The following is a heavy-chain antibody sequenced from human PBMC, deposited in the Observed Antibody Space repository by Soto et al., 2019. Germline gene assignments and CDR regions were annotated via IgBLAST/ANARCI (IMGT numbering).Heavy chain of an antibody. CDR3: ARVGATLYYYYYGMDV. Sequence: RASVKVSCKASGYTFTSYGISWVRQAPGQGLEWMGWISAYNGNTNYAQKLQGRVTMTTDTSTSTAYMELRSLRSDDTAVYYCARVGATLYYYYYGMDVWGQGTTVTVSS. J-gene: IGHJ6*02. CDR2: ISAYNGNT. V-gene: IGHV1-18*04. CDR1: GYTFTSYG. D-gene: IGHD1-26*01.